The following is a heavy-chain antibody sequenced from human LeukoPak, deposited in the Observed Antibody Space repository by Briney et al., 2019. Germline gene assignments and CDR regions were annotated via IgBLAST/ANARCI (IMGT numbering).Heavy chain of an antibody. CDR2: ISSSSSYI. J-gene: IGHJ4*02. V-gene: IGHV3-21*01. Sequence: SGGSLRLSCAASGFTFSSYSMNWVRQAPGKGLEWVSSISSSSSYIYYADSVKGRFTISRDNAKNSLYLQMNSLRAEDTAVYYCAREDSGGWYLKFDYWGQGTQVTVSS. CDR1: GFTFSSYS. D-gene: IGHD6-19*01. CDR3: AREDSGGWYLKFDY.